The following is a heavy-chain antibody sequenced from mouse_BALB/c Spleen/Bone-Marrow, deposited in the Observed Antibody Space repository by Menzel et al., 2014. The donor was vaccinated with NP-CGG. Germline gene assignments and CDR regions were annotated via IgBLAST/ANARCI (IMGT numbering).Heavy chain of an antibody. Sequence: EVMLVESGGGLVQPGGSLRLSCATSGFTFTDYYMNWVRQPPGKALEWLGFIRNKANGYTTEYSASVKGRFTISRDNSHSILYLQMNTLRAEDSATYYCARDKGGILFDYWGQGTTLTVSS. J-gene: IGHJ2*01. CDR3: ARDKGGILFDY. CDR2: IRNKANGYTT. CDR1: GFTFTDYY. V-gene: IGHV7-3*02. D-gene: IGHD1-1*02.